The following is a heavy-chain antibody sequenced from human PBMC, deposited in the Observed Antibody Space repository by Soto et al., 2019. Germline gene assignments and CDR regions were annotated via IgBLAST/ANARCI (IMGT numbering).Heavy chain of an antibody. Sequence: SVKVSCKASGGTFSSYAISWVRQAPGQGLEWMGGIIPIFGTANYAQKFQGRVTITADESTSTAYMELSSLRSEDTAVYYCARAQAPTGRYYDSSGYYSTPHWFDPWGQGTLVTVSS. V-gene: IGHV1-69*13. CDR3: ARAQAPTGRYYDSSGYYSTPHWFDP. J-gene: IGHJ5*02. CDR2: IIPIFGTA. D-gene: IGHD3-22*01. CDR1: GGTFSSYA.